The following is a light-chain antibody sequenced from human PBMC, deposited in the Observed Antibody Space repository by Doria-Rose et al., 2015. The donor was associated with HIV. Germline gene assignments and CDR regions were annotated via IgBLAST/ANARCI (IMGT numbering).Light chain of an antibody. J-gene: IGKJ3*01. V-gene: IGKV2D-29*02. CDR2: EVS. Sequence: TQSPLSLSVTPGQPASISCRSSQSFVNIDGKTYLYWYLQRPGQSPQLLIDEVSNHFSGVPDRFSGSGSGTDFTLKISRVEPEDFGVYYCMQTILLPFTFGPGTTVDIK. CDR1: QSFVNIDGKTY. CDR3: MQTILLPFT.